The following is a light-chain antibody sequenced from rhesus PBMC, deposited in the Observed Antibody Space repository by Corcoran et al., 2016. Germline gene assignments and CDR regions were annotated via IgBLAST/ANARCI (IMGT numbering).Light chain of an antibody. J-gene: IGKJ4*01. CDR2: KAS. CDR1: QGISSY. CDR3: QQHNSYPLT. V-gene: IGKV1-25*01. Sequence: DIQMTQSPSSLSASVGDTVTITCRASQGISSYLAWYQQKPGKAPKLLIDKASTLQSGVPSRVSGSGCGTEFTLTISSLQPEDFATYYCQQHNSYPLTFGGGTKVEIK.